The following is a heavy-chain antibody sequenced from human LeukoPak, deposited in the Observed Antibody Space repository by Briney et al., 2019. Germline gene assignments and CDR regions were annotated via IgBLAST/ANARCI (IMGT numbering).Heavy chain of an antibody. D-gene: IGHD6-13*01. CDR3: AKEAGAAADHWYFDL. J-gene: IGHJ2*01. V-gene: IGHV3-30*04. CDR1: GFTFSSYA. CDR2: ISYDGSNK. Sequence: PGRSLRLSCAASGFTFSSYAMHWVRQAPGKGLEWVAVISYDGSNKYYADSVKGRFTVSRDNSKTTLYLQMNSLRAEDTAVYYCAKEAGAAADHWYFDLWGRGTLVTVSS.